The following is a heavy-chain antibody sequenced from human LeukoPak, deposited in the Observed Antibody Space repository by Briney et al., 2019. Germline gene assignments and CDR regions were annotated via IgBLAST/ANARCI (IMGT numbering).Heavy chain of an antibody. CDR2: INPNSGGT. CDR1: GYTFTGYY. Sequence: ASVKVSCKASGYTFTGYYMHWVRQALGQGLEWMGWINPNSGGTNYAQKFQGRVTMTRDTSISTAYMELSRLRSDDTAVYYCARDHSSSWLHFDYWGQGTLVTVSS. D-gene: IGHD6-13*01. V-gene: IGHV1-2*02. J-gene: IGHJ4*02. CDR3: ARDHSSSWLHFDY.